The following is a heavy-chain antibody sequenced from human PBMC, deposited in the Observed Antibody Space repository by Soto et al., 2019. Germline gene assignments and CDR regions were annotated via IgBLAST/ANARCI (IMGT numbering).Heavy chain of an antibody. J-gene: IGHJ4*01. D-gene: IGHD3-16*01. Sequence: GGSLRLSCAASGFICSSYDMSWVRQAPGKGLEWVSTILVDGRTFYVDSVKGRFTISRDNAKNSLYLQMNSLRPEDTAFYFCAKDHLGGAMAVPFFDSRGHGALVTVSS. CDR1: GFICSSYD. CDR3: AKDHLGGAMAVPFFDS. CDR2: ILVDGRT. V-gene: IGHV3-23*01.